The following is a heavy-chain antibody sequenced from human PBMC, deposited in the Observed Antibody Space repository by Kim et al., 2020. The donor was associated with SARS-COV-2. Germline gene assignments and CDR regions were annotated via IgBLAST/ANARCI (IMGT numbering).Heavy chain of an antibody. CDR1: GGSFSGYY. Sequence: SETLSLTCAVYGGSFSGYYWSWIRQPPGKGLEWIGEINHSGSTNYNPSLKSRVTISVDTSKNQFSLKLSSVTAADTAVYYCARVAGDPVDTAMASLDYWGQGTLVTVSS. V-gene: IGHV4-34*01. J-gene: IGHJ4*02. D-gene: IGHD5-18*01. CDR3: ARVAGDPVDTAMASLDY. CDR2: INHSGST.